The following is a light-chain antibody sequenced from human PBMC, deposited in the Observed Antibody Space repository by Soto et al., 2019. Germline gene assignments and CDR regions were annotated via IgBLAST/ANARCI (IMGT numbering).Light chain of an antibody. CDR3: QSFDSSLSGAV. CDR2: ANN. J-gene: IGLJ3*02. V-gene: IGLV1-40*01. CDR1: HSNIGAGYD. Sequence: QSVLTQPPSVSGAPGQRVTISCIGSHSNIGAGYDVHWYQQLPGAAPKLLIYANNNRPSGVPDRFSGSKSGTSASLAIAGLQAEDEADYYCQSFDSSLSGAVFGGGTKLTVL.